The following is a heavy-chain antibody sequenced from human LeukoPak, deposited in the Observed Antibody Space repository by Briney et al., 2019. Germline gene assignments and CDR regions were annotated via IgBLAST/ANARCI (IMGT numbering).Heavy chain of an antibody. D-gene: IGHD2-15*01. CDR2: INTDGSST. CDR3: ATRHCSGGSCYSNY. V-gene: IGHV3-74*01. J-gene: IGHJ4*02. CDR1: GFTFSSYW. Sequence: GSLRLSCVASGFTFSSYWMHWVRQPPGKGLVWISRINTDGSSTTYADSVKGRFTISRDNAKNTLYLEMNSLRAEDTAVYYCATRHCSGGSCYSNYWGQGTLVTVSS.